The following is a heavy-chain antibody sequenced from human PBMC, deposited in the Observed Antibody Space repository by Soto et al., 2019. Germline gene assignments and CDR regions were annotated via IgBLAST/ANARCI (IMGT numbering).Heavy chain of an antibody. Sequence: EVQLLESGGGLAQPGGSLRLSCVASGFTFSSYAMSWVRQAPGEGLEWVSTIVGGDVSTYYADSVKGRFTISRDNSKNTLHLQMSGLRAEDTAVYYCAKSVRYHHYYGMDVWGQGATVTVSS. CDR3: AKSVRYHHYYGMDV. CDR2: IVGGDVST. V-gene: IGHV3-23*01. CDR1: GFTFSSYA. J-gene: IGHJ6*02. D-gene: IGHD3-16*02.